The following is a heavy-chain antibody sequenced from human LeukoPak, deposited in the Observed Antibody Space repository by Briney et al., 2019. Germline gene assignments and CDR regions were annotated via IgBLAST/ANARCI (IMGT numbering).Heavy chain of an antibody. CDR1: GYTFTSYD. J-gene: IGHJ3*02. V-gene: IGHV1-8*01. D-gene: IGHD6-13*01. CDR3: ARWYSSSWYGVYDAFDI. Sequence: ASVEVSCKASGYTFTSYDINWVRQATGQGLEWMGWMNPNSGNTGYAQKFQGRVTMTRNTSISTAYMELSSLRSEDTAVYYCARWYSSSWYGVYDAFDIWGQGTMVTVSS. CDR2: MNPNSGNT.